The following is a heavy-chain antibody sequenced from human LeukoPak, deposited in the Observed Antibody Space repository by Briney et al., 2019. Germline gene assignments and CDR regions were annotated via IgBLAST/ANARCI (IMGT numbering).Heavy chain of an antibody. CDR3: AGPTKDSSGWRPDASDI. J-gene: IGHJ3*02. D-gene: IGHD6-19*01. Sequence: SETLSLTCTISGGSISSSSYYWGWIRQPPGKGLEWIGSIYYSGSTYYNPSLKSRVTISVDTSKNQFSLKLSSVTAADTAVYYCAGPTKDSSGWRPDASDIWGQGTMVTVSS. CDR1: GGSISSSSYY. CDR2: IYYSGST. V-gene: IGHV4-39*07.